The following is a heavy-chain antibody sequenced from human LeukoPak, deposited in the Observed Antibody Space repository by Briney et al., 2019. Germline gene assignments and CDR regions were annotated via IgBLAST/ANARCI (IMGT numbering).Heavy chain of an antibody. CDR1: GYTFTSYG. J-gene: IGHJ4*02. Sequence: ASVKVSCKASGYTFTSYGISWVRQAPGQGLEWMGWISAYNGNTNYAQKLQGRVTMTTDTSTSTAYMELRSLRSDDTAVYYCARGGHYDFWSGYRFRYFDYWGQGTLGTVSP. V-gene: IGHV1-18*01. CDR3: ARGGHYDFWSGYRFRYFDY. D-gene: IGHD3-3*01. CDR2: ISAYNGNT.